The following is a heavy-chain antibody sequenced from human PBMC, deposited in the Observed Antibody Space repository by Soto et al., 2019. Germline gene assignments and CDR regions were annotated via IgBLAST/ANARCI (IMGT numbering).Heavy chain of an antibody. J-gene: IGHJ4*02. Sequence: ASVKVSCKASGYPFSGRYLHWVRQAPGQGLEWMALINPTTGGTKYAQKFQGRVSMTWDTSISTAYMEMSSLKSDDTAIYYCARGYCSSNGYSDYFDYWGQGTLVTVSS. V-gene: IGHV1-2*02. CDR2: INPTTGGT. CDR1: GYPFSGRY. D-gene: IGHD2-2*01. CDR3: ARGYCSSNGYSDYFDY.